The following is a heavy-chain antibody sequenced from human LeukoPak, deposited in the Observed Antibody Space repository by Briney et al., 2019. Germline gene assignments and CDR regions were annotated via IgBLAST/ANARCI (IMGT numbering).Heavy chain of an antibody. CDR3: SCSLFYYYGMDV. CDR2: ISSSSSYI. V-gene: IGHV3-21*04. Sequence: GGSLRLSCAASGFTFSSYSMNWVRQAPGKGLEWVSSISSSSSYIYYADSVKGRFTISRDNAKNSLYLQMNSLRAEDTAVYYCSCSLFYYYGMDVWGQGTTVTVSS. J-gene: IGHJ6*02. D-gene: IGHD2-15*01. CDR1: GFTFSSYS.